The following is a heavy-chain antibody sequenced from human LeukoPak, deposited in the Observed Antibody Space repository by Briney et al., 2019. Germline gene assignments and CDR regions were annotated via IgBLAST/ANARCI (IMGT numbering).Heavy chain of an antibody. CDR1: GVSISSSSYY. Sequence: SETLSLTCTVSGVSISSSSYYWGWIRQPPGKALEWIGSIYYSGSTYYNPSLKSRVTISVDTSKNQFSLKLSSVTAADTAVYYCARGRRVRGVPYYYMDVWGKGTTVTVSS. CDR3: ARGRRVRGVPYYYMDV. J-gene: IGHJ6*03. CDR2: IYYSGST. D-gene: IGHD3-10*01. V-gene: IGHV4-39*01.